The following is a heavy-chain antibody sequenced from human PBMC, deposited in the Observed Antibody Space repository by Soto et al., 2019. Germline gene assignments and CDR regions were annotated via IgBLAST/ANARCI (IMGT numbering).Heavy chain of an antibody. CDR2: IDPSDSYT. Sequence: EVQLVQSGAEVKKPGESLRISCEGSGYSFTNYWITWVRQTPGKGLEWMGRIDPSDSYTKYSPSFQDHVTISADESTNTAYLQWSSLQASDTAIYYCAREFDTLGWCDLWGQGTLVTVSS. D-gene: IGHD3-9*01. CDR3: AREFDTLGWCDL. J-gene: IGHJ5*02. CDR1: GYSFTNYW. V-gene: IGHV5-10-1*03.